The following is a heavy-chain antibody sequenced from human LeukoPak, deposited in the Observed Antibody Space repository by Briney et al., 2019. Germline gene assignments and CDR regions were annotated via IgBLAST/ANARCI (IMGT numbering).Heavy chain of an antibody. J-gene: IGHJ3*02. CDR3: AREVSRDAFDI. CDR1: GGSISSGDYY. Sequence: KSSETLSLTCTVSGGSISSGDYYWSWIRQPPGKGLEWIGYIYHSGSTYYNPSLKSRVTISVDTSKNQFSLKLSSVTAADTAVYYCAREVSRDAFDIWGQGTMVTVSS. V-gene: IGHV4-30-4*01. CDR2: IYHSGST.